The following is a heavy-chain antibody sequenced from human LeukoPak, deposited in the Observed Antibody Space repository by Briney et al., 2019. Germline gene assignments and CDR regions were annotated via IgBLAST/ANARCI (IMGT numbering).Heavy chain of an antibody. CDR3: AKGGSGYFADL. CDR1: GFIFNNYG. D-gene: IGHD3-22*01. J-gene: IGHJ5*02. Sequence: GGSLRLSCAASGFIFNNYGLIWVREAPGKGLQWVSAISNDGGGTTYADFVKGRFTISRDNSKNTLFLQMNSLRAEDTALYYCAKGGSGYFADLWGQGTLVTVSS. CDR2: ISNDGGGT. V-gene: IGHV3-23*01.